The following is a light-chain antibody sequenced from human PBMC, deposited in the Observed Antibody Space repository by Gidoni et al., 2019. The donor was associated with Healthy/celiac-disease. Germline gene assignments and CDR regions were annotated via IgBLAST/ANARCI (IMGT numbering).Light chain of an antibody. CDR1: QSVSSSY. Sequence: EMVLTQSPGTLSLSPGERATLSCRASQSVSSSYLAWYQQNPGQAPRLLIYGASSSATGIPDMFSGSGSGTDVTLTISRLEPEDFAVYYCQQYGSSLLLTFGGGTKVEIK. CDR2: GAS. CDR3: QQYGSSLLLT. J-gene: IGKJ4*01. V-gene: IGKV3-20*01.